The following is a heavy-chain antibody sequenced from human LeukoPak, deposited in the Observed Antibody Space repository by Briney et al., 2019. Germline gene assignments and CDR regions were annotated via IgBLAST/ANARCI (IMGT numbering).Heavy chain of an antibody. V-gene: IGHV3-23*01. CDR2: ISGSGGST. Sequence: GGSLRLSCAASGFTFSSYAMSWVRQAPGKGLEWVSGISGSGGSTYYPDSVKGRFTISRDNSKNTLYLQMNSLRAEDTAVYYCAKDRGAMIVVVIAYWGQGTLVTVSS. D-gene: IGHD3-22*01. CDR3: AKDRGAMIVVVIAY. J-gene: IGHJ4*02. CDR1: GFTFSSYA.